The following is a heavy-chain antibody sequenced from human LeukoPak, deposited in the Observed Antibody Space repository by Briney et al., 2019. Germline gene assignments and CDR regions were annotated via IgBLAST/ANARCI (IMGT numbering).Heavy chain of an antibody. V-gene: IGHV3-11*03. Sequence: GGSLRLSCAASGFTFSDYYMSWIRQAPGKGLEWVSYISSSSSYTNYADSVKGRFTISRDNAKNSLYLQMNSLRAEDTAVYYYARARITMVRGVIKYYYGMDVWGQGTTVTVSS. CDR3: ARARITMVRGVIKYYYGMDV. CDR1: GFTFSDYY. CDR2: ISSSSSYT. D-gene: IGHD3-10*01. J-gene: IGHJ6*02.